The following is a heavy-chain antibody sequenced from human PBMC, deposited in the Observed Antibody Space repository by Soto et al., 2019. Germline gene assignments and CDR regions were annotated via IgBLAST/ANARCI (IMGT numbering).Heavy chain of an antibody. V-gene: IGHV1-24*01. CDR2: FDPEDGET. Sequence: SVKVSCKVSGYTLTELSMHWVRQAPGKGLEWMGGFDPEDGETIYAQKFQGRVTMTEDTSTDTAYMELSSLRSEDTAVYYGSTVFFLELEVFDYWGQGTLVTVPS. CDR1: GYTLTELS. J-gene: IGHJ4*02. CDR3: STVFFLELEVFDY. D-gene: IGHD1-7*01.